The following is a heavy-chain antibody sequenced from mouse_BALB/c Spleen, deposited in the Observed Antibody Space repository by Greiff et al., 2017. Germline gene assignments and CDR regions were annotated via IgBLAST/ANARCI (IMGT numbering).Heavy chain of an antibody. CDR2: ISSGGGST. J-gene: IGHJ3*01. Sequence: DVHLVESGGGLVKPGGSLKLSCAASGFAFSSYDMSWVRQTPEKRLEWVAYISSGGGSTYYPDTVKGRFTISRDNAKNTLYLQMSSLKSEDTAMYYCARHQMIYYDYDGAFAYWGQGTLVTVSA. V-gene: IGHV5-12-1*01. CDR3: ARHQMIYYDYDGAFAY. CDR1: GFAFSSYD. D-gene: IGHD2-4*01.